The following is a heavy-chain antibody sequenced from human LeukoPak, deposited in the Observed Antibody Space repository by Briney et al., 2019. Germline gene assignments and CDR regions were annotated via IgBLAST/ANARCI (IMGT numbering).Heavy chain of an antibody. CDR2: INPNSGGT. J-gene: IGHJ4*02. CDR1: GYTFTGYY. CDR3: ARVGREYYYDSSGYPIDY. Sequence: ASVKVSCKASGYTFTGYYMHWVRQAPGQGLEWMGRINPNSGGTNYAQKVQGRVTMTRDTSISTAYMELSRLRSDDTAAYYCARVGREYYYDSSGYPIDYWGQGTLVTVSS. V-gene: IGHV1-2*06. D-gene: IGHD3-22*01.